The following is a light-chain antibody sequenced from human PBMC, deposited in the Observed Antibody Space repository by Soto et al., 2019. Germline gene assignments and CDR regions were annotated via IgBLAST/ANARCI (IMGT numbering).Light chain of an antibody. J-gene: IGLJ2*01. CDR1: SSDVGGYNY. CDR2: EVS. Sequence: QSVLTQPASVSGSPGQSITISCTGTSSDVGGYNYVSWYQQHPNNAPKLVIYEVSNRPSGVSNRFSGSKSGNTASLTISGLQAEDEADYYCGSYTTSHVIFGGGTKLTVL. V-gene: IGLV2-14*01. CDR3: GSYTTSHVI.